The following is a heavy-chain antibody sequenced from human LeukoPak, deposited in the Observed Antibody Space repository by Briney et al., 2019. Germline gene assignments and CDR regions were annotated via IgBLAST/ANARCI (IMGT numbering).Heavy chain of an antibody. D-gene: IGHD3-9*01. CDR2: ISGSGGST. Sequence: PGGSLRLSCAASGFTFSNYWMHWVRQAPGKGLEWVSAISGSGGSTYYADSVKGRFTISRDNSKNTLYLQMDSLRAEDTAVYYCAKDSGAILTGYYMDVWGKGTTVTISS. CDR3: AKDSGAILTGYYMDV. CDR1: GFTFSNYW. V-gene: IGHV3-23*01. J-gene: IGHJ6*03.